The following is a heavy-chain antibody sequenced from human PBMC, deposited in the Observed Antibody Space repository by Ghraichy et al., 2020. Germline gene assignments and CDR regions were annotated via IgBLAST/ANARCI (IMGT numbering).Heavy chain of an antibody. CDR3: ASSPVTTYGTALDY. J-gene: IGHJ4*02. CDR2: LTADGSST. V-gene: IGHV3-74*01. Sequence: GGSLRLSCAASGFTFSTYWMHWVRQAPGKGLVWVSRLTADGSSTVYADSVKGRFTISRDNAKNTLYLQMNRLRAEDTAVYYCASSPVTTYGTALDYWGQGTLVTVSS. CDR1: GFTFSTYW. D-gene: IGHD4-17*01.